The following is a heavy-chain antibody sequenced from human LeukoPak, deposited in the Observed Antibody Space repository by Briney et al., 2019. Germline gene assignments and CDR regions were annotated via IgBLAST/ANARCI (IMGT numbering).Heavy chain of an antibody. CDR1: GFTFSSYS. V-gene: IGHV3-21*01. CDR3: ARAHGSGSYYNPSGY. J-gene: IGHJ4*02. Sequence: GGSLRLSCAASGFTFSSYSMNWVRQAPGKGLEWVSSISSSSSYIYYADSVKGRFTISRDNAKNSLYLQMNSLRAEDTAVYYCARAHGSGSYYNPSGYWGQGTLVTVSS. D-gene: IGHD3-10*01. CDR2: ISSSSSYI.